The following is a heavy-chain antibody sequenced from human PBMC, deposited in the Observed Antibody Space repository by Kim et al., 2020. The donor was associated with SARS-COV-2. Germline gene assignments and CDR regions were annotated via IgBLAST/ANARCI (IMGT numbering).Heavy chain of an antibody. D-gene: IGHD3-10*01. J-gene: IGHJ6*02. CDR2: IRSKANSYAT. CDR1: GFTFSGSA. V-gene: IGHV3-73*01. CDR3: TRPPTALPRDGSGSYMARGMDV. Sequence: GGSLRLSCAASGFTFSGSAMHWVRQASGKGLEWVGRIRSKANSYATAYAASVKGRFTISRDDSKNTAYLQMNSLKTEDTAVYYCTRPPTALPRDGSGSYMARGMDVWGQGTTVTVSS.